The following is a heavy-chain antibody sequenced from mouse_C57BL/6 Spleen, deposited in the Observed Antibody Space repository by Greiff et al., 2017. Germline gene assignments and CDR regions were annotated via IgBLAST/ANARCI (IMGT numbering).Heavy chain of an antibody. D-gene: IGHD2-5*01. CDR2: IRNKANGYTT. Sequence: EVQVVESGGGLVQPGGSLSLSCAASGFTFTDYYMSWVRQPPGKALEWLGFIRNKANGYTTEYSASVKGWFTISRDNSQSILYLQMNALRAEDSATYYCARYNYSNFYWYFDVWGTGTTVTVSS. J-gene: IGHJ1*03. V-gene: IGHV7-3*01. CDR3: ARYNYSNFYWYFDV. CDR1: GFTFTDYY.